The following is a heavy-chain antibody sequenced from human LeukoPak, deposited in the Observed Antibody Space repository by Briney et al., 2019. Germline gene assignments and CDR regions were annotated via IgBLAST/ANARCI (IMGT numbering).Heavy chain of an antibody. V-gene: IGHV3-30*18. J-gene: IGHJ4*02. CDR1: GFTFSSYD. Sequence: GGSLRLSCAASGFTFSSYDMHWVRQAPGKGLEWVAVISYDGSNKYYADSVKGRFTISRDNSKNTLYLQMNSLRAEDTAVYYCAKDSGYDFVWLGTIDYWGQGTLVTVSS. CDR3: AKDSGYDFVWLGTIDY. D-gene: IGHD5-12*01. CDR2: ISYDGSNK.